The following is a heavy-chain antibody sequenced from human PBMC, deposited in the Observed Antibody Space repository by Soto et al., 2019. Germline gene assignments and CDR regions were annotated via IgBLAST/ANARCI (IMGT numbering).Heavy chain of an antibody. CDR1: GFTFSSYD. D-gene: IGHD1-26*01. J-gene: IGHJ4*02. CDR2: ISSSGSTI. V-gene: IGHV3-48*03. CDR3: AREGVGATPGLFDY. Sequence: EVQLVESGGGLVQPGGSLRLSCAASGFTFSSYDMNWVRQAPGKGMEWVSYISSSGSTIYYADSVKGRFTISRDNAKNSLYLQMNSLGAEDTAVYYWAREGVGATPGLFDYWGQGTLVTVSS.